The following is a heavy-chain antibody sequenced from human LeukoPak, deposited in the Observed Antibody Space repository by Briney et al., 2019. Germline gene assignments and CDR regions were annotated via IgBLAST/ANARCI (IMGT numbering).Heavy chain of an antibody. J-gene: IGHJ4*02. Sequence: PGGSLRLSCAASGFSFSSCWMHWHRQVPGKGLVWVSRINTDGTDTTYADSVKGRFTISRDNAKNTLYLQMSGLRDEDSAIYYCSKDLHYNAADHWGQGTLVTVSS. CDR1: GFSFSSCW. D-gene: IGHD1-14*01. V-gene: IGHV3-74*01. CDR3: SKDLHYNAADH. CDR2: INTDGTDT.